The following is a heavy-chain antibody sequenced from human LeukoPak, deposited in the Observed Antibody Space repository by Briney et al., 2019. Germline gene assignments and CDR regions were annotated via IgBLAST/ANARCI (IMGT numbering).Heavy chain of an antibody. D-gene: IGHD1-14*01. J-gene: IGHJ4*02. CDR1: GFTFSSYE. CDR3: VSLWELQPES. Sequence: GGSLRLSCAASGFTFSSYEMYWLRQAPGKGLEWLSYISTDGKTIHYGDSVKGRFTISRDNARNSVYLQMNSLTAEDTAIYYSVSLWELQPESWGQGTLVTVSS. V-gene: IGHV3-48*03. CDR2: ISTDGKTI.